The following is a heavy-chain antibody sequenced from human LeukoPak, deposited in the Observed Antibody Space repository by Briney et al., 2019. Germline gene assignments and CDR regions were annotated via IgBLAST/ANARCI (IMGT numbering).Heavy chain of an antibody. Sequence: GASVKVSCKASGYTFTSYYMHWVRQAPGQGLEWMGIINPSGGSTSYAQKFQGRVTLTRDTSTSTVYMELSNLRSDDTAVYYCARVIVLVTAVLDAFDVWGQGTMVTVSS. V-gene: IGHV1-46*01. CDR1: GYTFTSYY. J-gene: IGHJ3*01. D-gene: IGHD2-21*02. CDR2: INPSGGST. CDR3: ARVIVLVTAVLDAFDV.